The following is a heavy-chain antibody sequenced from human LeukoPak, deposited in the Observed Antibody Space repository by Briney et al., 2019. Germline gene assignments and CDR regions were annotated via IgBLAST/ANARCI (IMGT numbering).Heavy chain of an antibody. CDR2: IYKDGKI. D-gene: IGHD2-21*01. Sequence: GGSLRLSCAASGFTVSSTYMSWVRQAPGKGLEWVSVIYKDGKIYYIDSVKGRFTISRDTSKNTLYLQMNSLRVEGTAVYYCASRHCSGGDCYFAGADPFDHWGQGTLVTVSS. V-gene: IGHV3-53*01. CDR1: GFTVSSTY. J-gene: IGHJ4*02. CDR3: ASRHCSGGDCYFAGADPFDH.